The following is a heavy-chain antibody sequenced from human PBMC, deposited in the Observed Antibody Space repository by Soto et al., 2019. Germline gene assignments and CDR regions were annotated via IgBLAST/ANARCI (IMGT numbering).Heavy chain of an antibody. CDR3: AKEVVDKAMLAY. Sequence: LRLSCAASGITFSSYGMHWVRQAPGKGLEWVAVIAYDGSNKYYADYVKGRFTISRDNSKNTLYLQMNNLRAEDTAVYYCAKEVVDKAMLAYWGQGTLVTVSS. V-gene: IGHV3-30*18. D-gene: IGHD5-18*01. CDR2: IAYDGSNK. CDR1: GITFSSYG. J-gene: IGHJ4*02.